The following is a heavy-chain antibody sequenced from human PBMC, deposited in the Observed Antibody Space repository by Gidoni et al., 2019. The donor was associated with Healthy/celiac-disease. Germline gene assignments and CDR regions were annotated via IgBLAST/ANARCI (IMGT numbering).Heavy chain of an antibody. J-gene: IGHJ4*02. V-gene: IGHV3-15*01. Sequence: EVQLVESGGGLVKPGGSLRLSCAASGFTFSNAWMSWVRQAPGKGLEWVGRIKSKTDGGTTDYAAPVKGRFTISRDDSKNTLYLQMNSLKTEDTAVYYCTTGQDDEWELQSVFDYWGQGTLVTVSS. CDR1: GFTFSNAW. D-gene: IGHD1-26*01. CDR3: TTGQDDEWELQSVFDY. CDR2: IKSKTDGGTT.